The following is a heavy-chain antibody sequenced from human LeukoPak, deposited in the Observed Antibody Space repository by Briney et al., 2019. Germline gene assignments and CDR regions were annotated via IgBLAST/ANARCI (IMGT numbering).Heavy chain of an antibody. CDR1: GFTFSSYA. Sequence: GGSLRLSCAASGFTFSSYAMSWVRQAPGKGLEWVSGITASGGNTYYADSVKGRFTISRDNSKNTLYLQMDSLRAEDTAVYFCANVVSGILRGNFDYWGQGTLVTVSS. CDR3: ANVVSGILRGNFDY. CDR2: ITASGGNT. J-gene: IGHJ4*02. D-gene: IGHD1-14*01. V-gene: IGHV3-23*01.